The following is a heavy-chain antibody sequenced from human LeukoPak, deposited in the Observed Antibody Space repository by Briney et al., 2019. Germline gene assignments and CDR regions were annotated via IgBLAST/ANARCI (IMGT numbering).Heavy chain of an antibody. CDR1: GFTFSNYG. D-gene: IGHD3-16*02. J-gene: IGHJ6*03. Sequence: PGGSLRLSCAASGFTFSNYGMNWVRQAPGKGLEWVSGISNSGGRTYYADSVKGRFTISRDNSKNTLYLQMNSLRAEDTAVYYCAKVAGRAFGEVIASRARYYMDAWGKGTTVTVSS. CDR3: AKVAGRAFGEVIASRARYYMDA. V-gene: IGHV3-23*01. CDR2: ISNSGGRT.